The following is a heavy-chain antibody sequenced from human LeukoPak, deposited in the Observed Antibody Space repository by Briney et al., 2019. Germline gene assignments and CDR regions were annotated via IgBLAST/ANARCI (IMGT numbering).Heavy chain of an antibody. CDR3: ARDRYSSGRQGFDY. V-gene: IGHV3-33*01. Sequence: GGSLRLSCAASGFTFSSYGMHWVRQAPGKGLEWVAVIWYDRSNKYYADSVKGRFTISRDNSKNTLYLQMNSLRAEDTAVYYCARDRYSSGRQGFDYWGQGTLVTVSS. D-gene: IGHD6-19*01. CDR2: IWYDRSNK. CDR1: GFTFSSYG. J-gene: IGHJ4*02.